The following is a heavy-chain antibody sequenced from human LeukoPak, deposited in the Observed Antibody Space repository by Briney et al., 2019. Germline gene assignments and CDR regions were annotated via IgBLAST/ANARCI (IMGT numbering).Heavy chain of an antibody. CDR2: IDQSGGRN. J-gene: IGHJ3*02. V-gene: IGHV3-7*05. D-gene: IGHD3-16*01. CDR3: ARDVEGGTFDI. CDR1: GFTFSRFW. Sequence: QSGGSLRLYCAASGFTFSRFWMNWVRQAPGRGLEWVANIDQSGGRNNYVDSVKGRFTISRDNAKNSLFLEMSSLRADDTAVYFCARDVEGGTFDIWGQGTTVTVSS.